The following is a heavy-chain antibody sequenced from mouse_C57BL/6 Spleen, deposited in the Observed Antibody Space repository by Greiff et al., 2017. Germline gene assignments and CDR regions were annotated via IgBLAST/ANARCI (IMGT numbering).Heavy chain of an antibody. Sequence: QVQLQQSGAELARPGASVKLSCKASGYTFTSYGISWVKQSTGQGLEWIGEIYPRSGNTYYNEKFKGKATLTADKSSSTAYMELRSLTSEDSAVYFCARDFDYYGSSYGYFDVWGTGTTVTVSS. V-gene: IGHV1-81*01. J-gene: IGHJ1*03. CDR1: GYTFTSYG. CDR2: IYPRSGNT. CDR3: ARDFDYYGSSYGYFDV. D-gene: IGHD1-1*01.